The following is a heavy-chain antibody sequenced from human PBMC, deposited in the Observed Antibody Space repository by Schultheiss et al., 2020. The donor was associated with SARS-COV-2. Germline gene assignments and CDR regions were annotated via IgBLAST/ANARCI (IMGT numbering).Heavy chain of an antibody. CDR2: ISGSGGST. CDR3: ANDRGGDYMSSSPGLVFDY. CDR1: GFTFSSYA. D-gene: IGHD6-6*01. J-gene: IGHJ4*02. Sequence: GGSLRLSCAASGFTFSSYAMSWVRQAPGKGLEWVSAISGSGGSTYYADSVKGRFTISRDNSKNTLYLQMNSLRAEDTAVYYCANDRGGDYMSSSPGLVFDYWGQGTLVTVSS. V-gene: IGHV3-23*01.